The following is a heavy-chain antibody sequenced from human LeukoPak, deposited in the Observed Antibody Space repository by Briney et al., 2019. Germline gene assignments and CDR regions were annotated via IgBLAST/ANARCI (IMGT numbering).Heavy chain of an antibody. V-gene: IGHV3-30*02. CDR1: GFTLYNYG. CDR3: AKDEMRYCSGGSCYSDY. D-gene: IGHD2-15*01. CDR2: FRYDGSNK. J-gene: IGHJ4*02. Sequence: WGSLRIPCFACGFTLYNYGLARGGPGPAKGVGWVGFFRYDGSNKDYADSVKGRFTISRDNSKNTLYLQLNILSAEDTAVYYCAKDEMRYCSGGSCYSDYWGRGALVTVSS.